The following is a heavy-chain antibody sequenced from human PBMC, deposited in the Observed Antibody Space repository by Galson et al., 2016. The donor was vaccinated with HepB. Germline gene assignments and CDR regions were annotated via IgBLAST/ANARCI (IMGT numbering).Heavy chain of an antibody. J-gene: IGHJ5*02. CDR3: ARDRSRRIALTGKHMYNWFDP. V-gene: IGHV1-2*06. CDR2: INPNSGNT. CDR1: GYIFTDHY. Sequence: SVKVSCKASGYIFTDHYIHWVRQAPGQGFEWMGRINPNSGNTNYAQNFEDRVNMTRDTSLATVYMQLSRLTSDDRAIYYCARDRSRRIALTGKHMYNWFDPWGQGTLVTVFS. D-gene: IGHD3-9*01.